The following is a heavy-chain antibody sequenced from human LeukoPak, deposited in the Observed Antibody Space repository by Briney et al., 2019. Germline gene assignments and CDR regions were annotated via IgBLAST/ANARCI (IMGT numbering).Heavy chain of an antibody. J-gene: IGHJ6*02. Sequence: GSSVKVSCKASGGTFSSYAISWVRQAPGQGLEWMGGIIPIFGTANYAQKIQGRVTITADESTSTAYMELSSLRSEDTAVYYCARGGGDGYNHDYYYGMDVWGQGTTVTVSS. D-gene: IGHD5-24*01. CDR3: ARGGGDGYNHDYYYGMDV. V-gene: IGHV1-69*01. CDR2: IIPIFGTA. CDR1: GGTFSSYA.